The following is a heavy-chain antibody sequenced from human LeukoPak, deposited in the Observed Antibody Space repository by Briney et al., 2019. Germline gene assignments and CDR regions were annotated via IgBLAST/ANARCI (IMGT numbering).Heavy chain of an antibody. CDR1: GFTFRSYG. Sequence: AGGSLRLSCAASGFTFRSYGMHWVRQAPGKGLEWVAVIWYDGSNKYYADSVKGRFTISRDNSKNTLYLQMNSLRAEDTAVYYCARGDYYGSRGDYWGQGTLVTVSS. CDR3: ARGDYYGSRGDY. D-gene: IGHD3-10*01. CDR2: IWYDGSNK. V-gene: IGHV3-33*01. J-gene: IGHJ4*02.